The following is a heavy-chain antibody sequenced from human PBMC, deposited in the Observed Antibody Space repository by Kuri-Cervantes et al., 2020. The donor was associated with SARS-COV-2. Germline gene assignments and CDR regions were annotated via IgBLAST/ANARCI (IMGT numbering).Heavy chain of an antibody. CDR1: GFTFSSYW. CDR2: IKQDGSEK. J-gene: IGHJ4*02. D-gene: IGHD3-3*01. Sequence: GESLKISCAASGFTFSSYWMSWVRQAPGKGLEWVANIKQDGSEKYYVDSVKGRFTISRDNAKNSLYLQMNSLRAEDTAVYYCARKRNNYDFWSGPIYYFDYWGQGTLVIVSS. CDR3: ARKRNNYDFWSGPIYYFDY. V-gene: IGHV3-7*01.